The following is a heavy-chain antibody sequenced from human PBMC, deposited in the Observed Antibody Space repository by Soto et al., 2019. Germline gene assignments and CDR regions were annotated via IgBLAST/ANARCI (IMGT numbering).Heavy chain of an antibody. CDR1: GYTFTSYG. D-gene: IGHD5-18*01. Sequence: ASVKVSCEASGYTFTSYGISWVRQAPGQGLEWMGWISAYNGNTNYAQKLQGRVTMTTDTSTSTAYMELRSLRSDDTAVYYCARDKGGYSYGYVGWFDPWGQGTLVTVSS. J-gene: IGHJ5*02. CDR2: ISAYNGNT. V-gene: IGHV1-18*01. CDR3: ARDKGGYSYGYVGWFDP.